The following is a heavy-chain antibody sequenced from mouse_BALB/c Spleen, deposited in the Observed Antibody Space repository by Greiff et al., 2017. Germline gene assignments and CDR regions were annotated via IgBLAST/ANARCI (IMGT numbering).Heavy chain of an antibody. J-gene: IGHJ1*01. D-gene: IGHD2-13*01. Sequence: EVQLQQSGAELVRPGALVKLSCKASGFNIKDYYMHWVKQRPEQGLEWIGWIDPENGNTIYDPTFPSKASITADTSSNTAYLQLSSLTSEDTAVYYCDRALNGDYWYFDVWGAGTTVTVAS. CDR2: IDPENGNT. CDR3: DRALNGDYWYFDV. CDR1: GFNIKDYY. V-gene: IGHV14-1*02.